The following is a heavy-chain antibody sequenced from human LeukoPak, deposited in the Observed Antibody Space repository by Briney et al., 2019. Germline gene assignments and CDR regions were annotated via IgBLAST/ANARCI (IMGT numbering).Heavy chain of an antibody. Sequence: GGSLRLSCAASGFTFSNYAMSWVRQAPGKGLEWVSGISGSGGSTYYADSVKGRFTISRDNSKNTLYLQVNSLTDEDTAVYYCAKKWGVGTTTLDYFDYWGQGTLVTVSS. J-gene: IGHJ4*02. V-gene: IGHV3-23*01. CDR3: AKKWGVGTTTLDYFDY. CDR2: ISGSGGST. D-gene: IGHD1-26*01. CDR1: GFTFSNYA.